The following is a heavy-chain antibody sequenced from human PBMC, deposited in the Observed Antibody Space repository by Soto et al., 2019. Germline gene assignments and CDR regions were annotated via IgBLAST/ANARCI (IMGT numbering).Heavy chain of an antibody. J-gene: IGHJ5*02. CDR3: ARGGAPYNWFGP. CDR2: IHNSGFT. Sequence: SETLSLTCTVSSGSFRRDYWSWIRQPPGKGLEWVGYIHNSGFTNYNASLRSRVTTSIDTAKNQFSLKLTSLTAADTAVYYCARGGAPYNWFGPWGQGTLVTVSS. D-gene: IGHD3-16*01. CDR1: SGSFRRDY. V-gene: IGHV4-59*01.